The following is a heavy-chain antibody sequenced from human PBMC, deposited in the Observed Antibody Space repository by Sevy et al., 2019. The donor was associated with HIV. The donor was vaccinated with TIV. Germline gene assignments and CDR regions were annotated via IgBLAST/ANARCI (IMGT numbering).Heavy chain of an antibody. D-gene: IGHD2-2*01. CDR3: ARVSCSSTSCYSPKGGAYYYYYGMDV. J-gene: IGHJ6*02. CDR2: IKQDGSEQ. Sequence: GGSLRLSCSASGFAFSAYWMVWVRQGPGKGLEWVANIKQDGSEQNYVDSVEGRFTISRDNGKNLLYLQMNDLRAEDTAVYYCARVSCSSTSCYSPKGGAYYYYYGMDVWGQGTTVTVSS. V-gene: IGHV3-7*01. CDR1: GFAFSAYW.